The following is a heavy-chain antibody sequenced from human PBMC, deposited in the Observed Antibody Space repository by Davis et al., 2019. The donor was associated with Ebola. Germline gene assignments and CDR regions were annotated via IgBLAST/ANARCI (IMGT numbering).Heavy chain of an antibody. CDR1: GGSISSYY. J-gene: IGHJ2*01. D-gene: IGHD3-10*01. V-gene: IGHV4-59*01. CDR2: IYYSGRT. Sequence: MPSETLSLTCTVSGGSISSYYWSWIRQPPGKGLEWIGYIYYSGRTNYNPSLKSRVTISVDTSKNQFSLKLSSVTAADTAVYYCARDLLWFGELSSGWYFDLWGRGTLVTVSS. CDR3: ARDLLWFGELSSGWYFDL.